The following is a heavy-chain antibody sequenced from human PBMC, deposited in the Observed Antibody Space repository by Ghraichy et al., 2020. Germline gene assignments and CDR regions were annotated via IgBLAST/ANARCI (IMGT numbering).Heavy chain of an antibody. CDR2: VYYTGAS. D-gene: IGHD3-3*01. CDR1: GVSMENY. Sequence: SETLSLTCAVSGVSMENYWGWIQQPPGKGLEWIGYVYYTGASYSSPSLQSRVTISVDMSKNLFSLELRSVTAADTAVYFCARSNRFGGNSLDIWSQGTMVTVSS. V-gene: IGHV4-59*01. CDR3: ARSNRFGGNSLDI. J-gene: IGHJ3*02.